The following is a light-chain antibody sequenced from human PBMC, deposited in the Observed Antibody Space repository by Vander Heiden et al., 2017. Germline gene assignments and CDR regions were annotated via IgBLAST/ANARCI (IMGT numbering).Light chain of an antibody. Sequence: DIEMTQSPSSLSASVGDRVTITCRASETISSYLNWYQQKPGKAPKLLIYSAFTLESGVPSRFSGSGSGTDFTFTISSLQPEDFATYYCQQSYSFPPTFGLGTKVEIK. CDR3: QQSYSFPPT. J-gene: IGKJ1*01. CDR2: SAF. V-gene: IGKV1-39*01. CDR1: ETISSY.